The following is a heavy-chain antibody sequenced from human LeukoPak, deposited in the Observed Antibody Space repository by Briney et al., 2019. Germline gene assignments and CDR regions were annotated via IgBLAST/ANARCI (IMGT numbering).Heavy chain of an antibody. CDR2: INHSGST. CDR3: ARGRDYVWGSYRSHVPFDH. CDR1: GGSFSGYY. D-gene: IGHD3-16*02. J-gene: IGHJ4*02. Sequence: PSETLSLTCAVYGGSFSGYYWSWIRQPPGKGLEWIGEINHSGSTNYNPSLKSRVTISVDTSKNQFSLKLSSVTAADTAVYYCARGRDYVWGSYRSHVPFDHWGQGTLVTVSS. V-gene: IGHV4-34*01.